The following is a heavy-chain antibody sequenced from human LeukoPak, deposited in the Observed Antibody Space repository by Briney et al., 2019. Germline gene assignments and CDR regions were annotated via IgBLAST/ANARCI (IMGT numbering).Heavy chain of an antibody. J-gene: IGHJ5*01. Sequence: SETLSLTCTVSGYSINSGYYWSWIRQPPGKRLEWIGSIYYSGSTYSNPTLKSRLTISVDTSKNQISLNLTSVTAADTAVFYCARVTTGSTTLDSWGQGILVTVSS. CDR3: ARVTTGSTTLDS. D-gene: IGHD1-1*01. CDR1: GYSINSGYY. V-gene: IGHV4-38-2*02. CDR2: IYYSGST.